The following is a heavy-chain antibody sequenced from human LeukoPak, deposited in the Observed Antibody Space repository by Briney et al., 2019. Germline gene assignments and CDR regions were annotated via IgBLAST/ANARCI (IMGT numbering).Heavy chain of an antibody. V-gene: IGHV4-59*08. CDR3: ARSYFSPEDAFDI. CDR1: GGSISIYY. Sequence: SETLSLTCTVSGGSISIYYGSCIRQPPGKGLEGRGYIYYSGITNYNPSLKSRVTISVDTSKNQFSLTLSSVTAADTAVYYCARSYFSPEDAFDIWGQGTMVTVSS. J-gene: IGHJ3*02. D-gene: IGHD1-14*01. CDR2: IYYSGIT.